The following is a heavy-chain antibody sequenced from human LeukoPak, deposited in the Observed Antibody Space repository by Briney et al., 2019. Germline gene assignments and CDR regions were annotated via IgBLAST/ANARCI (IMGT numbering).Heavy chain of an antibody. V-gene: IGHV3-7*01. Sequence: GGSLRLSCAASGFTFSSYGMHWVRQAPGKGLEWVANIKQDGSEKYYVDSVKGRFTISRDNAKNSLDLQMNSLRAEDTAVYYCASLNWNYGVYGGQGTLVTVSS. D-gene: IGHD1-7*01. CDR3: ASLNWNYGVY. CDR1: GFTFSSYG. CDR2: IKQDGSEK. J-gene: IGHJ4*02.